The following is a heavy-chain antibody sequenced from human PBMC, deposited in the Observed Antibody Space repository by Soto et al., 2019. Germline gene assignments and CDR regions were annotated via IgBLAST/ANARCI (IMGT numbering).Heavy chain of an antibody. V-gene: IGHV3-30-3*01. Sequence: GGSLRLSCAASGFTLSSYAMHWVRQAPGKGLEWVAVISYDGSNKYYADSVKGRFTISRDNSKNTLYLQMNSLIAEDTAVYYCARVPRNNWTELTGTFDYWGQGTLVTSPQ. D-gene: IGHD1-20*01. CDR2: ISYDGSNK. J-gene: IGHJ4*02. CDR3: ARVPRNNWTELTGTFDY. CDR1: GFTLSSYA.